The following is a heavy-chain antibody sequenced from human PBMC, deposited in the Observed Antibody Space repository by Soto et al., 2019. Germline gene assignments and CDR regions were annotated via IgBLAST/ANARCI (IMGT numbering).Heavy chain of an antibody. CDR3: ARGGIAVAGDFDY. CDR2: INSDGSST. Sequence: GGSLRLSCAASGFTFSSYWMHWVRQAPGKGLVWVSRINSDGSSTSYADSVKGRFTISRDNAKNTLYLQMNSLRAEDTAVYYCARGGIAVAGDFDYWGQGTLVTVSS. V-gene: IGHV3-74*01. CDR1: GFTFSSYW. J-gene: IGHJ4*02. D-gene: IGHD6-19*01.